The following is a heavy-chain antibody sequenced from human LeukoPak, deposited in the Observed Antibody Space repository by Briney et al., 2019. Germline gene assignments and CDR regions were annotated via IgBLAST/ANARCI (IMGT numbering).Heavy chain of an antibody. CDR3: ARERGVVVPAAMVDY. CDR2: ISAYNGNT. V-gene: IGHV1-18*01. CDR1: GYTFTSYG. J-gene: IGHJ4*02. Sequence: ASVKVSCKASGYTFTSYGISWARQAPGQGLEWMGWISAYNGNTNYAQKLQGRVTMTTDTSTSTAYMELRSLRSDDTAVYYCARERGVVVPAAMVDYWGQGTLVTVSS. D-gene: IGHD2-2*01.